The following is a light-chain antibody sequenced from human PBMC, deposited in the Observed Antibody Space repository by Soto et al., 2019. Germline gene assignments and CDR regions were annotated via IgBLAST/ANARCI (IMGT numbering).Light chain of an antibody. CDR1: SSNIGAGYD. CDR3: QSYDSSLSGVV. J-gene: IGLJ2*01. V-gene: IGLV1-40*01. CDR2: GNS. Sequence: QSVLTQPPSVSGAPGQRVTISCTGSSSNIGAGYDVHWYQQLPGTAPKLLIYGNSNRPSGVPDRFSGSKSGTSASLAITGLQXXXXXDYYCQSYDSSLSGVVFGGGTQL.